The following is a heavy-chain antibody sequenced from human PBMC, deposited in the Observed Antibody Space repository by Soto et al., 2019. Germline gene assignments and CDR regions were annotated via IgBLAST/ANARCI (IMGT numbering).Heavy chain of an antibody. J-gene: IGHJ4*02. CDR1: GFTFTSNY. Sequence: GGSLRLSCAASGFTFTSNYMSWVRQAPGKGLEWVSVIYSGGSTYYADSVESRFTMSRDSSKNTLYLQMNSLRVEDTAIYYCASSGSKPRFDYWGQGTLVTVSS. CDR2: IYSGGST. V-gene: IGHV3-66*01. CDR3: ASSGSKPRFDY. D-gene: IGHD1-26*01.